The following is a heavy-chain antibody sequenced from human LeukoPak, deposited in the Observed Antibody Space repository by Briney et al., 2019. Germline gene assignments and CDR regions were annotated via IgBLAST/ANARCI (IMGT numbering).Heavy chain of an antibody. D-gene: IGHD6-19*01. CDR1: GDSFSSNSGA. CDR2: TYYRSKWYN. V-gene: IGHV6-1*01. Sequence: SQTLSLTCALSGDSFSSNSGAWNWVRQSPSRGLEWLGRTYYRSKWYNGYAVSVKSRITINPDTSKNQFSLQLNSVTPEDTAVYYCAKGKQWLEYWGQGALVTVSS. J-gene: IGHJ4*02. CDR3: AKGKQWLEY.